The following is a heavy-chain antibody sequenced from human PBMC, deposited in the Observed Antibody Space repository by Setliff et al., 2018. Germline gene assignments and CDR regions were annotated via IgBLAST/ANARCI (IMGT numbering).Heavy chain of an antibody. CDR3: ARGHYSSSSG. Sequence: PGGSLRLSCAASGFTFGSSWITWVRQAPGKGLERVAIINPDGSEKYYVDSVKGRFTISRDNAKNSLFLQMNSLRAEDTAVYYCARGHYSSSSGWGQGALVTVSS. J-gene: IGHJ4*02. D-gene: IGHD6-6*01. CDR1: GFTFGSSW. V-gene: IGHV3-7*03. CDR2: INPDGSEK.